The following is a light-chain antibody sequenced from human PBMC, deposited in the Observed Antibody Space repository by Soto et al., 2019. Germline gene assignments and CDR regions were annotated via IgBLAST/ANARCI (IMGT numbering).Light chain of an antibody. V-gene: IGKV3D-15*01. J-gene: IGKJ5*01. CDR2: GAS. CDR1: QSVRSS. Sequence: EIVMTQSPATLSVSPGERATLSCRASQSVRSSLVWYQQKPGQAPRLLIYGASTRATGIPARFSGSGSGTEFTLTISSLQSEDFAVYYCQQRQYWPPITFGQGTRLEIK. CDR3: QQRQYWPPIT.